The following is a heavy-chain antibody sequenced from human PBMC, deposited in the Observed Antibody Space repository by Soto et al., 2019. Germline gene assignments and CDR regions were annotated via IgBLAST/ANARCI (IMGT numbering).Heavy chain of an antibody. J-gene: IGHJ4*02. V-gene: IGHV3-74*01. Sequence: GGSLRLSCATSGFTFSSYWMHWVRQAPGKGLVWVSRTNEDGSTINYADSVKGRFTISRDNAKNTLYLEMNSLRAEDTAVYYCTRDSGGRGGCWGPGTLVTVSS. D-gene: IGHD3-16*01. CDR2: TNEDGSTI. CDR3: TRDSGGRGGC. CDR1: GFTFSSYW.